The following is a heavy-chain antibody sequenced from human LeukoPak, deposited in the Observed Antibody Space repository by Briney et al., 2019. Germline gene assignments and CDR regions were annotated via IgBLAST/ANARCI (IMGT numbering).Heavy chain of an antibody. CDR2: ISVRSNYI. Sequence: GGSLRLSCEASGFSFSSYSINWVRQAPGKGLEWVSSISVRSNYIYYADSVKGRFTISRDDAKNSVYLHMSSLRAEDTAVYYCARDGVVVTYYFDNWGQGTLVTVSS. V-gene: IGHV3-21*01. J-gene: IGHJ4*02. CDR1: GFSFSSYS. CDR3: ARDGVVVTYYFDN. D-gene: IGHD3-3*01.